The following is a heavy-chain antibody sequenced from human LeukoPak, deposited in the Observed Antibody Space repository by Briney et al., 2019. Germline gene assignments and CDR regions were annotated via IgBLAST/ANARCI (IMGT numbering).Heavy chain of an antibody. CDR3: ARPLVTTVAGTYYFDC. CDR2: IRYDESRK. Sequence: GGSLRPSCAPSGFRYSLYDTHWVPHAPGKGLECVSFIRYDESRKFYGDSVKGRFIISRDDSKNTVYLHMHSLRTEDTAVYYCARPLVTTVAGTYYFDCWGQGTLVTVSS. D-gene: IGHD6-19*01. CDR1: GFRYSLYD. V-gene: IGHV3-30*02. J-gene: IGHJ4*02.